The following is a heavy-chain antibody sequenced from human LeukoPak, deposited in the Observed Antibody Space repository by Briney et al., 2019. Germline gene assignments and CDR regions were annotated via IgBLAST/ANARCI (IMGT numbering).Heavy chain of an antibody. CDR2: IYYSGST. Sequence: SETLSLTCTVSGGSISSYYWGWIRQPPGKGLEWIGSIYYSGSTYYNPSPMSRVTISVDTSKNQFSLKLSSVTAADTAVYYCASHSSSWYWWFDPWGQGTLVTVSS. V-gene: IGHV4-39*07. CDR3: ASHSSSWYWWFDP. D-gene: IGHD6-13*01. CDR1: GGSISSYY. J-gene: IGHJ5*02.